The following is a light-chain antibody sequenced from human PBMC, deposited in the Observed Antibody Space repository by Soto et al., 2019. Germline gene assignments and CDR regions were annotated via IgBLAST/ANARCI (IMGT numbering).Light chain of an antibody. Sequence: EAVLTQSPGTLSLSPGERATISCRASQTVSSSYIAWYQQKPGQAPRLLIYGASNRATGIPDRFSGSGSGTDFTLTISRLEPEDFAVYYCHQYGTLPLYIFGQGTKLEIK. CDR3: HQYGTLPLYI. CDR1: QTVSSSY. CDR2: GAS. V-gene: IGKV3-20*01. J-gene: IGKJ2*01.